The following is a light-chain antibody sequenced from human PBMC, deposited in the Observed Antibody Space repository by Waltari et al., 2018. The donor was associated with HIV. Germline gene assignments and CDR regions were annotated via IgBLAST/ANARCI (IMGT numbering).Light chain of an antibody. CDR2: GNS. J-gene: IGLJ3*02. CDR1: SSYIGTGSD. V-gene: IGLV1-40*01. Sequence: QSVLTQPPSVSGAPGQMVTISCTGRSSYIGTGSDVHWSQQLPGTAAKLLIFGNSNRPSGVPDRFSGATSGNSASLAITRLQAEDEVDYYCQSYDSSLSCWVFGGGTKLTVL. CDR3: QSYDSSLSCWV.